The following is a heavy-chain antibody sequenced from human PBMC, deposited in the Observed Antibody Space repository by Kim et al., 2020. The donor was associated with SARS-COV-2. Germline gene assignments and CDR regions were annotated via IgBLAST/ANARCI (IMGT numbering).Heavy chain of an antibody. V-gene: IGHV3-74*01. CDR3: ARRQFTSGWYYFDY. J-gene: IGHJ4*02. D-gene: IGHD6-19*01. Sequence: YGDYVKGRLTISRDNAKNTLYLQMNGRRAEDTAVYYCARRQFTSGWYYFDYWGQGNLVTVSS.